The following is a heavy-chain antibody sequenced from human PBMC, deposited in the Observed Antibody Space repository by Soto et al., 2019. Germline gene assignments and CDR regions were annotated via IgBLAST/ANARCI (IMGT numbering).Heavy chain of an antibody. D-gene: IGHD6-19*01. Sequence: SQTLSLTCAISGDSFSSNSAAWNWIRQSPSRGLEWLGRTYYRSEWYNDYAVSVKSRITINPDTSKNQFSLQLNSVTPEDTAVHSCARDRVCSGWSHSSIYSLSLGQGTLVTVSS. V-gene: IGHV6-1*01. CDR3: ARDRVCSGWSHSSIYSLS. CDR1: GDSFSSNSAA. CDR2: TYYRSEWYN. J-gene: IGHJ5*02.